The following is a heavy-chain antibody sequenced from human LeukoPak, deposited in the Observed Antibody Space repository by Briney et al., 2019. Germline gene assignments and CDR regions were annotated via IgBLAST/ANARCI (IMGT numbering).Heavy chain of an antibody. Sequence: SETLSLTCTVSGGSISSYYWSWLRQPPGKGLEWIGYIYYSGSTNYNPSLKSRVTISVDTSKNQFSLKLSSVTAADTAVYYCARGDIILRPGNYWGQGTLFTASS. D-gene: IGHD3-9*01. CDR1: GGSISSYY. V-gene: IGHV4-59*01. CDR2: IYYSGST. CDR3: ARGDIILRPGNY. J-gene: IGHJ4*02.